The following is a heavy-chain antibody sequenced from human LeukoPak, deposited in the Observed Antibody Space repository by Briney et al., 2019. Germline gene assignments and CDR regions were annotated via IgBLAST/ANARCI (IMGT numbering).Heavy chain of an antibody. Sequence: GESLKISCKGSGYTFTGYYMHWVRQAPGQGLEWMGWINPNSGGTNYAQKFQGRVTMTRDTSISTAHMELSRLRSDDTAVYYCARGLMSYDSSGYYVDYWGQGTLVTVSS. CDR3: ARGLMSYDSSGYYVDY. CDR1: GYTFTGYY. V-gene: IGHV1-2*02. CDR2: INPNSGGT. J-gene: IGHJ4*02. D-gene: IGHD3-22*01.